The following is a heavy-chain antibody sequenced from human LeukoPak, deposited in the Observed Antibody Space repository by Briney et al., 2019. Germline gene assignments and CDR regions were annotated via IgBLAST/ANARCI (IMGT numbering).Heavy chain of an antibody. D-gene: IGHD6-13*01. CDR1: GGSISSYY. CDR2: ISHGGSA. V-gene: IGHV4-59*01. Sequence: SETLSLTCTVSGGSISSYYWSWVRQPPAGGLEGSGYISHGGSAHYTPSLKTLFTMSIATSTNHFSLTLTSVTAADTAMYYCARYSGSRWYGDLYYYYYMNVWGKGTTVTVSS. CDR3: ARYSGSRWYGDLYYYYYMNV. J-gene: IGHJ6*03.